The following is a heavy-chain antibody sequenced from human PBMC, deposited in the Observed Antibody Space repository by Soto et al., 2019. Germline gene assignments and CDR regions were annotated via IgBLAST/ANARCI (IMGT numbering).Heavy chain of an antibody. D-gene: IGHD6-13*01. CDR3: TLAAAYYYYGMDV. Sequence: GASVKVSCKASGYTFTGYYMHWVRQAPGQGLEWMGWINPNSGGTNYAQKFQGRVTMTRDTSISTAYMELSRLRSDDTAVYYCTLAAAYYYYGMDVWGQGTTVTVSS. V-gene: IGHV1-2*02. CDR1: GYTFTGYY. J-gene: IGHJ6*02. CDR2: INPNSGGT.